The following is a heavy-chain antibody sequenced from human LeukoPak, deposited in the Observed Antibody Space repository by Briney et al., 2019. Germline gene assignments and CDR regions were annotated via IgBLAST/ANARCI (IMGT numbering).Heavy chain of an antibody. CDR2: ISYDGSNK. CDR3: AKFGGIYYGSGSYLDY. D-gene: IGHD3-10*01. J-gene: IGHJ4*02. V-gene: IGHV3-30*18. CDR1: GFTFSSYG. Sequence: GGSLRLSCAASGFTFSSYGMHWVRQAPGKGLEWVAVISYDGSNKYYADSVKGRFTISRDNSKNTLYLQMNSLRAEDTAVYYCAKFGGIYYGSGSYLDYWGQGTLVTVSS.